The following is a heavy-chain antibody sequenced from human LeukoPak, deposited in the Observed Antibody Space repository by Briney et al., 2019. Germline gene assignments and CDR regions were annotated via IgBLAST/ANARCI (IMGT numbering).Heavy chain of an antibody. V-gene: IGHV5-51*01. D-gene: IGHD1-26*01. CDR3: AGQWFPDEGEGSSGAFDI. Sequence: GESLKISCKGSGYSFTSYWIGWVRQMPGKGLEWMGIIYPGDSDTRYSPSFQGQVTISADKSISTAYLQWSSLKASDTAMYYCAGQWFPDEGEGSSGAFDIWGQGTMVTVSS. J-gene: IGHJ3*02. CDR2: IYPGDSDT. CDR1: GYSFTSYW.